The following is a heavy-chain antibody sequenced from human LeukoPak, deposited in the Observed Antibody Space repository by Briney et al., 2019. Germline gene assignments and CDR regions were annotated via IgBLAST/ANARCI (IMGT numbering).Heavy chain of an antibody. CDR3: ARYGADVLLWFGESGYGMDV. CDR1: GLTFSDYY. D-gene: IGHD3-10*01. J-gene: IGHJ6*04. Sequence: GGSLRLSCAASGLTFSDYYMSWIRQAPGKGLEWVSYISSSSSYTNYADSVKGRFTISRDNAKNSLYLQMNSLRAEDTAVYYCARYGADVLLWFGESGYGMDVWGKGTTVTVSS. V-gene: IGHV3-11*06. CDR2: ISSSSSYT.